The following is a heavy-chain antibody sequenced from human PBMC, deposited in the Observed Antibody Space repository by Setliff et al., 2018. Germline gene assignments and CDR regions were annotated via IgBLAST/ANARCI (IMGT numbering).Heavy chain of an antibody. CDR3: AREVPGYSGALDF. CDR2: INSNSGST. J-gene: IGHJ5*01. CDR1: GYTFTSFF. D-gene: IGHD5-12*01. V-gene: IGHV1-2*02. Sequence: ASVKVSCKASGYTFTSFFHQWVRQAPGQGLEWLGWINSNSGSTTYAQKFQGRVTMTRDTSINTVYMELKSLTSDDSAVYYCAREVPGYSGALDFWGRGTQVTVS.